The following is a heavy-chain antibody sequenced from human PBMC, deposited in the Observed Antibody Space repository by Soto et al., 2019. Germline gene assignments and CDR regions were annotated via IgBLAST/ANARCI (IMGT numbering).Heavy chain of an antibody. CDR3: AKDRDSSGWFSGYYYGVDV. V-gene: IGHV3-30*18. Sequence: PGGSLRLSCAASGFTFSSYGMHWVRQAPGKGLEWVAVISYDGSNKYYADSVKGRFTISRDNSKNTLYLQMNSLRAEDTAVYYCAKDRDSSGWFSGYYYGVDVWGQGTTVTVSS. CDR1: GFTFSSYG. J-gene: IGHJ6*02. CDR2: ISYDGSNK. D-gene: IGHD6-19*01.